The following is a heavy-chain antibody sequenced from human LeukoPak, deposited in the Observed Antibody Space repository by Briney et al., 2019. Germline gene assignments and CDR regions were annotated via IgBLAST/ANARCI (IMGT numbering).Heavy chain of an antibody. V-gene: IGHV3-20*04. CDR3: ATFIVGGTGG. J-gene: IGHJ4*02. Sequence: GGSLRLSCAASGFTFDDYGLSWVRQPPGKGLEWVAGINWNGGSIGYADSVKGRFTISRDNAENSPYLEMNSLRVEDTAFYYCATFIVGGTGGWGQGTLVTVSS. CDR2: INWNGGSI. CDR1: GFTFDDYG. D-gene: IGHD1-26*01.